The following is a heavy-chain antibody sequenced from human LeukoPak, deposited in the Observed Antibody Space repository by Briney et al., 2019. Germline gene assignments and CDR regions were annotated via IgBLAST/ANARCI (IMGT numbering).Heavy chain of an antibody. CDR1: GYTFTGYY. Sequence: GASVKVSCKASGYTFTGYYMHWVRQAPGQGLEWMGWINPNSGGINYAQKFQGRVTMTRDTSISTAYMELSRLRSDDTAVYYCASGAGNWNTSKFDYWGQGTLVPVSS. D-gene: IGHD1/OR15-1a*01. V-gene: IGHV1-2*02. CDR3: ASGAGNWNTSKFDY. J-gene: IGHJ4*02. CDR2: INPNSGGI.